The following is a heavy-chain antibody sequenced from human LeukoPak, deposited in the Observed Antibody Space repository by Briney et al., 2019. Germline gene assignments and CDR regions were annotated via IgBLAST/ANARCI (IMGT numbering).Heavy chain of an antibody. CDR2: ISGSGGST. CDR3: ARGFCSGGTCYDY. D-gene: IGHD2-15*01. V-gene: IGHV3-23*01. J-gene: IGHJ4*02. CDR1: GFTFSSYA. Sequence: GGSLRLSCATSGFTFSSYAMSWVRQAPGKGLEWVSAISGSGGSTYHADSVKGRFTISRDNSKNTLYLQMNSLRAEDTAVYYCARGFCSGGTCYDYWGQGTLVTVSS.